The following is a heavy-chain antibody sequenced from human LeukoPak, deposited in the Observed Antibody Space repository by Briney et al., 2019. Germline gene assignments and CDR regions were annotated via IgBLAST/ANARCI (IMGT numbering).Heavy chain of an antibody. CDR1: GASVSIGGPY. D-gene: IGHD5-18*01. J-gene: IGHJ4*02. V-gene: IGHV4-61*08. CDR3: ARGRGYGYGIDY. Sequence: PSETLSLTCTVSGASVSIGGPYWSWIRQPPGKELESIAYVYYGGSTYYNPSRQSRVTISVDTSKNQFFLKLRSVAAADTAFDYGARGRGYGYGIDYWGQGTLVTVSS. CDR2: VYYGGST.